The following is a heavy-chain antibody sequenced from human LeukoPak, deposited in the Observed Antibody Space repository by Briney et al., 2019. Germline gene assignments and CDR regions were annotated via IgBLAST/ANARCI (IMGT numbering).Heavy chain of an antibody. D-gene: IGHD2-15*01. J-gene: IGHJ4*02. V-gene: IGHV3-53*01. CDR3: ARYCNGGNCYFDS. Sequence: PGGSLRLSCAASGLTVSSNYMSWVRRAPGRGLEWVSVIFSGGSTYYADSVKGRFTISRDHSNNTLYLQMNSLRAEDTALYYCARYCNGGNCYFDSWGQGTLVTVSS. CDR1: GLTVSSNY. CDR2: IFSGGST.